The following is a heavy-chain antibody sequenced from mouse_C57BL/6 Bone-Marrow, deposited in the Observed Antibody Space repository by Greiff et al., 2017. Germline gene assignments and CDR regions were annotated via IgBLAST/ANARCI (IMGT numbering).Heavy chain of an antibody. D-gene: IGHD1-1*01. J-gene: IGHJ3*01. CDR2: ISSGGSYT. CDR1: GFTFSSYG. Sequence: EVMLVESGGDLVKPGGSLKLSCAASGFTFSSYGMSWVRQTPDKRLEWVAIISSGGSYTYYPDSVKGRFTIARDNAKNTLYLQMSSLKSEDTAMYYCARPNYYGSSYGSYWGQGTLVTVSA. CDR3: ARPNYYGSSYGSY. V-gene: IGHV5-6*02.